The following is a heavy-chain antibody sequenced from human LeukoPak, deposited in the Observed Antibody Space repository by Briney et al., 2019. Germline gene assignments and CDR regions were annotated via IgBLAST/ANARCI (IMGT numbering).Heavy chain of an antibody. Sequence: GGSLRLSCGASGFTFSGYWMSWVRQAPGKGLEWVANIKQDGSEKYYVDSVKGRFTISRDNAKNSLYLQMNSLRAEDTAVYYCARDTPDTRYYYYMDVWGKGTTVTVSS. J-gene: IGHJ6*03. CDR1: GFTFSGYW. V-gene: IGHV3-7*01. D-gene: IGHD2-2*02. CDR3: ARDTPDTRYYYYMDV. CDR2: IKQDGSEK.